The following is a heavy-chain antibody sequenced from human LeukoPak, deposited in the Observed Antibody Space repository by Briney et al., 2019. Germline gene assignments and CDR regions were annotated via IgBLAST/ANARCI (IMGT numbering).Heavy chain of an antibody. CDR2: ISGSGGST. J-gene: IGHJ4*02. CDR1: GFTFNTYT. V-gene: IGHV3-23*01. CDR3: ANPPGSTRHFDY. Sequence: GGSLRLSCAASGFTFNTYTMNWVRQAPGKGLEWVSAISGSGGSTYYADSVKGRFTISRDNSKNTLYLQMNSLRAEDTAVYYCANPPGSTRHFDYWGQGTLVTVSS. D-gene: IGHD2-2*01.